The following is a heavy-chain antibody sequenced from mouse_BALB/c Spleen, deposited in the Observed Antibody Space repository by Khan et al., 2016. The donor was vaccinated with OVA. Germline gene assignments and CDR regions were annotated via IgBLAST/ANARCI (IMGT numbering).Heavy chain of an antibody. CDR2: IISGDIYT. D-gene: IGHD1-1*01. J-gene: IGHJ3*01. CDR3: ARQGYGGGFAY. Sequence: LLEPGGDLVKPGGSLKLSCAASGFTFSSYGMSWVRQTPDKRLEWVAIIISGDIYTYYPDSVKGRFTISRDNAKNTLYLQMSSLKSEDTAMYYCARQGYGGGFAYWGQGTLVTVSA. CDR1: GFTFSSYG. V-gene: IGHV5-6*01.